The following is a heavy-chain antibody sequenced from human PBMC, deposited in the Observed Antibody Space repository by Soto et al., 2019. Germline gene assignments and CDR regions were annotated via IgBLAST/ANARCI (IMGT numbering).Heavy chain of an antibody. V-gene: IGHV3-30*18. Sequence: QPGGSLRLSCAASGFTFSSYGMHWVRQAPGKGLEWVAVISYDGSNKYYADSVKGRFTISRANSKNTLYLQMNSLRAEDTAVYYCAKTYYYGSGSYSCDYWGQGTLVTVSS. CDR1: GFTFSSYG. CDR3: AKTYYYGSGSYSCDY. J-gene: IGHJ4*02. CDR2: ISYDGSNK. D-gene: IGHD3-10*01.